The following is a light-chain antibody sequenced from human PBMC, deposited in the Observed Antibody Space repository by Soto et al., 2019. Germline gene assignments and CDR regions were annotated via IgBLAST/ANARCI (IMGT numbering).Light chain of an antibody. V-gene: IGLV1-44*01. Sequence: QPVLTQPPSASGTPGQRVTISCSGSSSNIGSNTVNWYQQLPGTAPKLLIYSNNQRPSGVPDRFSGSKSGTSASLAIGGLQSGDEADYSCAAWDDSLNGPVFGGGTKLTVL. CDR2: SNN. CDR1: SSNIGSNT. CDR3: AAWDDSLNGPV. J-gene: IGLJ3*02.